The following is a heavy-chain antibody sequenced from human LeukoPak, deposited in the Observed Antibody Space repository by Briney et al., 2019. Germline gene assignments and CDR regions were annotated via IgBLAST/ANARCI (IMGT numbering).Heavy chain of an antibody. J-gene: IGHJ3*02. Sequence: SVKVSCKAYGGSFSSYAISWVRQPPRQGLEWMGGIIPIFGTANYAQKFQGRVTITADESTSTAYMELSSLRSEDTAVYYCARGSHEGAPTSEYAFDIWGQGTMVTVSS. V-gene: IGHV1-69*01. CDR3: ARGSHEGAPTSEYAFDI. CDR1: GGSFSSYA. CDR2: IIPIFGTA. D-gene: IGHD4/OR15-4a*01.